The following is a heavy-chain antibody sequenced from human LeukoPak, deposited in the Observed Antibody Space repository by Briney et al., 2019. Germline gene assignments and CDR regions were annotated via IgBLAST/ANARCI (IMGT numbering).Heavy chain of an antibody. J-gene: IGHJ4*02. CDR1: GFTITTYA. V-gene: IGHV3-30*04. Sequence: PGGSLRLSCAASGFTITTYAMTWVRQAPGKGLESVAVISHDGTYKNYADSVKGRFTISRDTSKNTVYLQMNSLRSEDTAVYYCASVADYWGQGTLVTISS. CDR2: ISHDGTYK. CDR3: ASVADY.